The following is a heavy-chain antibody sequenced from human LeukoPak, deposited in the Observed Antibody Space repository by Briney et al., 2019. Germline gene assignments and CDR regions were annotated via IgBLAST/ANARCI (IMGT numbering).Heavy chain of an antibody. J-gene: IGHJ5*02. CDR1: GYTFTSYG. CDR2: ISAYNGNT. D-gene: IGHD3-22*01. CDR3: ARDYYDSSGFWFDP. V-gene: IGHV1-18*01. Sequence: ASVKVSCKASGYTFTSYGISWVRQAPGQGLEWMGWISAYNGNTNYAQKLQGRVTMTTDTSTSTAYMELSSLRSEDTAVYYCARDYYDSSGFWFDPWGQGTLVTVSS.